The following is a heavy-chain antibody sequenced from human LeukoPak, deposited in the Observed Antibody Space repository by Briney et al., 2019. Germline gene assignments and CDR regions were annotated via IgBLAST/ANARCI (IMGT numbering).Heavy chain of an antibody. Sequence: PGGSLRLSCAASEVTINDAWMSWVRQAPGKGLEWVGRIKSKTDGGTTEYAAPVKGRFTISRDDSKNTLYLQMNSLKTEDTAMYYCSSWGSTPGVSSDDYWGQGTLVTVSS. J-gene: IGHJ4*02. CDR3: SSWGSTPGVSSDDY. D-gene: IGHD6-6*01. V-gene: IGHV3-15*01. CDR1: EVTINDAW. CDR2: IKSKTDGGTT.